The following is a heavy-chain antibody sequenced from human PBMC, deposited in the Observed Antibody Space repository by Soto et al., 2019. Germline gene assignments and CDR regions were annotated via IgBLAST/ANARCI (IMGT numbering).Heavy chain of an antibody. J-gene: IGHJ4*02. CDR1: GFTFSSYA. CDR2: VSIGGST. V-gene: IGHV3-23*01. CDR3: AKRRGAGGHFGY. Sequence: DVQLLESGGGLVQPEGSLRLSCAASGFTFSSYAMGWVRQGPGKGLEWVAGVSIGGSTHYADSVRGRVTISRDNSKNTLSLQMNSLTAEDTAVYFCAKRRGAGGHFGYWGQGALVTVSS. D-gene: IGHD2-15*01.